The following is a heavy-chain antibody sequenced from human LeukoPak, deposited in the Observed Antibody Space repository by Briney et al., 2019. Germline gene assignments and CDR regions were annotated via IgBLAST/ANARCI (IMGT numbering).Heavy chain of an antibody. D-gene: IGHD3-22*01. CDR1: GGSFSGYY. V-gene: IGHV4-34*01. CDR3: ARGERITMIVVVITTSNWFDP. CDR2: INHSGST. Sequence: SETLSLTCAVYGGSFSGYYWSWIRQPPGKGLEWIGEINHSGSTNYNPSLKSRVTISVDTSKNQFSLKLSSVTAADTAVYYCARGERITMIVVVITTSNWFDPWGQGTLVTVSS. J-gene: IGHJ5*02.